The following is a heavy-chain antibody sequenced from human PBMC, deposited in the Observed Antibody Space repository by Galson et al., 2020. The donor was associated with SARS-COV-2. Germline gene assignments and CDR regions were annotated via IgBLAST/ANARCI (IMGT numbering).Heavy chain of an antibody. V-gene: IGHV3-11*01. CDR3: ARDIVVVPAATTSPSHYYSGMDV. CDR2: ISSSGSTI. D-gene: IGHD2-2*01. J-gene: IGHJ6*02. Sequence: GESLKISCAASGFTFSDYYMSWIRQAPGKGLEWVSYISSSGSTIYYADSVKGRFTISRDNAKNSLYLQMNSLRAEDTAVYYCARDIVVVPAATTSPSHYYSGMDVWGQGTTVTVSS. CDR1: GFTFSDYY.